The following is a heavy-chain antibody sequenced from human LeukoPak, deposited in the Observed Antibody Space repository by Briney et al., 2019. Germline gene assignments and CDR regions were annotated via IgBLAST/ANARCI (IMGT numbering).Heavy chain of an antibody. CDR2: INPSGGST. CDR3: AGDRRDEDYFDY. Sequence: GASVKVSCKASGYTFTSYYMHWVRQAPGQGLEWMGIINPSGGSTSYAQKFQGRVTMTRDTSTSTVYMELSSLRSEDTAVYYCAGDRRDEDYFDYWGQGTLVTVSS. J-gene: IGHJ4*02. CDR1: GYTFTSYY. V-gene: IGHV1-46*01.